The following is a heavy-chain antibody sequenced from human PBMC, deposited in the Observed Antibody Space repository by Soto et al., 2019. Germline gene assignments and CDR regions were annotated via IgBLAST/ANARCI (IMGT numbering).Heavy chain of an antibody. Sequence: QVQLQQWGAGLLKPSETLSLTCAVYGGSFSGYYWSWIRQPPGKGLEWIGEINHSGSTNYNPSLKSRVTMSVDTSKNQFSLQLSSVTAADTAVYYCARAPERIAARPLDYWGQGTLVTVSS. J-gene: IGHJ4*02. CDR1: GGSFSGYY. CDR3: ARAPERIAARPLDY. V-gene: IGHV4-34*01. D-gene: IGHD6-6*01. CDR2: INHSGST.